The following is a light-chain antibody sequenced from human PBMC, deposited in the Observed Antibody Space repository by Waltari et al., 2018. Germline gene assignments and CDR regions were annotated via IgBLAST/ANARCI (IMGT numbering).Light chain of an antibody. CDR3: CSYASSSGYV. J-gene: IGLJ1*01. V-gene: IGLV2-23*01. CDR1: TRHVGHYNV. CDR2: EGN. Sequence: QSALTQPASVSGSPGQSITIPCPETTRHVGHYNVVPWYQHHPGKAPKLMIYEGNKRPAGVSDRFSGSKSGNRASLTISGFQAEDEADYYCCSYASSSGYVFGTGTEVTVL.